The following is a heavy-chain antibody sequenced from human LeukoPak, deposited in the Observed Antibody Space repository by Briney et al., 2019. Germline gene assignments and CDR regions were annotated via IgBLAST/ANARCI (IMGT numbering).Heavy chain of an antibody. CDR2: IYTSGST. Sequence: PSETLSLTCTVSGGSISSYYWSWIRQPAGKGLEWIGRIYTSGSTNYNPSLKSRVTIPVDKSKNQFSLKLSSVTAADTAVYYCAVNYYDSSGYSENFDYWGQGTLVTVSS. D-gene: IGHD3-22*01. CDR1: GGSISSYY. V-gene: IGHV4-4*07. CDR3: AVNYYDSSGYSENFDY. J-gene: IGHJ4*02.